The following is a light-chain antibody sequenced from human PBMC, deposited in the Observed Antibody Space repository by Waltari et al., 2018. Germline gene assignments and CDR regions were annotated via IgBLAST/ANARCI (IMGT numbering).Light chain of an antibody. V-gene: IGLV5-45*01. J-gene: IGLJ2*01. CDR2: YRSDSTE. CDR1: RGIDVATFK. Sequence: QAVLTQPASLSASPGASVSLTCTFRRGIDVATFKIYWYQQRPGSPPRFLLKYRSDSTEQRGSGVPSRFSVSKDSSANAALLLISGLQSEDEADYYCMILYNDAVVFGGGTKLTVL. CDR3: MILYNDAVV.